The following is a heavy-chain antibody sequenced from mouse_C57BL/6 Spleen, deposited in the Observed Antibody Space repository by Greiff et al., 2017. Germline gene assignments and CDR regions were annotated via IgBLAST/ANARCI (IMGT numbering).Heavy chain of an antibody. CDR1: GFTFSDYG. J-gene: IGHJ2*01. V-gene: IGHV5-17*01. CDR3: ARFYGSIVDY. CDR2: ISSGSSTI. Sequence: EVKLMEPGGGLVKPGGSLKLSCAASGFTFSDYGMHWVRQAPEKGLEWVAYISSGSSTIYSADTVKGRFTISNDNAKTTLFLQKTSLRSEDTAMYYGARFYGSIVDYWGQGTTLTVSS. D-gene: IGHD2-2*01.